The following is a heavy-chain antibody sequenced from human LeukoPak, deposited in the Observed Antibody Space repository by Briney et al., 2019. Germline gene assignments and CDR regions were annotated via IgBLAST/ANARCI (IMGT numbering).Heavy chain of an antibody. J-gene: IGHJ4*02. CDR1: GGSFSGYY. V-gene: IGHV4-34*01. CDR3: ASFGSGRHFDY. CDR2: INHSGST. Sequence: PSETLSLTCAVYGGSFSGYYWSWIRQPPGKGLEWIGEINHSGSTNCNPSLKRRVTISVDTSKNQFSLKLSSVAAADTAVYYCASFGSGRHFDYWAREPWSPSPQ. D-gene: IGHD3-10*01.